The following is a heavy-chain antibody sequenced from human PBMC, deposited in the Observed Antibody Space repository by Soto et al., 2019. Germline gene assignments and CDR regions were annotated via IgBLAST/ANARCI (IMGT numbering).Heavy chain of an antibody. Sequence: ASVKVSCKASGYTFTSYGISWVRQAPGQGLEWMGWISAYNGNTNYAQKLQGRVTMTTDTSTSTAYMELRSLRSDDTAVYYCARGGYCSSTSCQIVYDYWGQGALVTVSS. J-gene: IGHJ4*02. V-gene: IGHV1-18*04. CDR3: ARGGYCSSTSCQIVYDY. CDR1: GYTFTSYG. CDR2: ISAYNGNT. D-gene: IGHD2-2*01.